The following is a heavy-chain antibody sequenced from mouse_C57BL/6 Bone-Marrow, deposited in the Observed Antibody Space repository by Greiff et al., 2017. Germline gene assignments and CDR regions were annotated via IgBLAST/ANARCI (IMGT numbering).Heavy chain of an antibody. V-gene: IGHV5-4*03. CDR2: ISDGGSYT. D-gene: IGHD2-5*01. J-gene: IGHJ3*01. Sequence: EVKLVESGGGLVKPGGSLKLSCAASGFTFSSYAMSWVRQTPEKRLEWVATISDGGSYTYYPDNVKGRFTISRDNAKNNLYLQMSHLKSEDTAMYYCARGPVPLYYSNWGFAYWGQGTLVTVSA. CDR3: ARGPVPLYYSNWGFAY. CDR1: GFTFSSYA.